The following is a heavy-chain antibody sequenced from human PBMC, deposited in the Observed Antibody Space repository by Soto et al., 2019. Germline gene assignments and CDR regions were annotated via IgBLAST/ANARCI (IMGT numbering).Heavy chain of an antibody. Sequence: GESLKISCKGSGYSFTSYWISWVRQMPGKGLEWMGRIDPSDSYTNYSPSFQGHVTISADKSISTAYLQWSSLKASDTAMYYCARQAFAGYSSRNFDYWGQGTLVTVSS. D-gene: IGHD6-13*01. J-gene: IGHJ4*02. CDR3: ARQAFAGYSSRNFDY. CDR1: GYSFTSYW. CDR2: IDPSDSYT. V-gene: IGHV5-10-1*01.